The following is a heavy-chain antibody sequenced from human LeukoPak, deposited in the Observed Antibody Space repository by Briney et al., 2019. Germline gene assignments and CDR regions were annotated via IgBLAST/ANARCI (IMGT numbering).Heavy chain of an antibody. CDR2: IYHSGIT. Sequence: SETLSLTCTVSGGSLNTHYWSWTRQPPGKGLEWIGYIYHSGITNYSPSLKSRATISIDTSKNQFSLNLNSVTAADTAVYYCAREWDRTLDYWGQGTLVTVSS. V-gene: IGHV4-59*11. J-gene: IGHJ4*02. CDR1: GGSLNTHY. CDR3: AREWDRTLDY. D-gene: IGHD1-26*01.